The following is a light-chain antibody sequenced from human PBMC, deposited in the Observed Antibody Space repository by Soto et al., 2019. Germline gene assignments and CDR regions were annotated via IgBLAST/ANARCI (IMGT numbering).Light chain of an antibody. CDR1: QRVSSS. J-gene: IGKJ1*01. V-gene: IGKV3-11*01. CDR2: DAS. Sequence: PGARATLSCRASQRVSSSLAWYQQKPGQAPRLLIYDASNRATGIPARFSGSGSGTDFTLTISSLEPEDSAVYYCQQRYSWWTFGRGTKVEIK. CDR3: QQRYSWWT.